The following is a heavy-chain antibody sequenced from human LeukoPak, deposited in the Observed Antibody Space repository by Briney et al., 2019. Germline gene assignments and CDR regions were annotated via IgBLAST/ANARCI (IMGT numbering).Heavy chain of an antibody. V-gene: IGHV3-23*01. D-gene: IGHD5-18*01. CDR3: AKADGYTYGSSDP. J-gene: IGHJ5*02. CDR2: ISGSGGST. Sequence: GGSLRLSCAASGFAFSSYAMNWVRQAPGKGLEWVSAISGSGGSTYYADSVKGRFTISRDNSKNTLYLQMNSLRAEDTAVYYCAKADGYTYGSSDPWGQGTLVTVSS. CDR1: GFAFSSYA.